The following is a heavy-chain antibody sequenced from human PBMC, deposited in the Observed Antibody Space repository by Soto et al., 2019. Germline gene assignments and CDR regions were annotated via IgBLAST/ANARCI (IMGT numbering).Heavy chain of an antibody. V-gene: IGHV1-24*01. J-gene: IGHJ4*02. CDR2: LDPEDGET. CDR1: GYSLSDLS. D-gene: IGHD2-2*01. CDR3: AALPRTIERTPAAIWSFDS. Sequence: ASVKVSCKVSGYSLSDLSIHWVRQAPGQGLEWMGGLDPEDGETIYAQKLQGRGTMTEDTSTDTAYMELSSLTSEDTAMYYCAALPRTIERTPAAIWSFDSWGQGTLVTVSS.